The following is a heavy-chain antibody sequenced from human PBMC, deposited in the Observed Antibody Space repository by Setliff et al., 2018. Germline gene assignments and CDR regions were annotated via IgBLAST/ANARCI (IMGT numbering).Heavy chain of an antibody. CDR1: GFIFGSDY. Sequence: GGSLRLSCAASGFIFGSDYMGWIRQTPGKGLEWVANIRHDGGDINYVDSVKGRFTISRDNAESSLYLQMNSLRAEDTAVYYCARDQGSYGYRAFDSWGQGALVTVSS. J-gene: IGHJ4*02. CDR3: ARDQGSYGYRAFDS. V-gene: IGHV3-7*01. D-gene: IGHD3-16*01. CDR2: IRHDGGDI.